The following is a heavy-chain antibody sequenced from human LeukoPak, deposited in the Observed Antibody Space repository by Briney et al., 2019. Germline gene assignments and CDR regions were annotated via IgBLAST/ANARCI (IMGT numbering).Heavy chain of an antibody. CDR2: IIPIFGTA. D-gene: IGHD3-10*01. CDR1: GGTFSSYA. V-gene: IGHV1-69*13. CDR3: ASSGSGSYYHFNYYYYYMDV. J-gene: IGHJ6*03. Sequence: SVKVSCKASGGTFSSYAISWVRQAPGQGLEWMGGIIPIFGTANYAQKFQGRVTITADESTSTAYMELSSLRSEDTAVYYCASSGSGSYYHFNYYYYYMDVWGKGTTVTIS.